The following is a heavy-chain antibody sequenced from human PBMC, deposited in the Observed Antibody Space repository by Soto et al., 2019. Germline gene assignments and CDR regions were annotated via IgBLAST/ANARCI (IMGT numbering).Heavy chain of an antibody. CDR2: IYYSGIT. CDR1: GSSISSGNW. V-gene: IGHV4-4*02. D-gene: IGHD3-10*01. CDR3: GSNYGSGSYFSS. J-gene: IGHJ5*02. Sequence: QLQLQESGPGLVKPSGTLSLTCVVSGSSISSGNWWSWVRQPPGKGLEWIGEIYYSGITNYNPSLKSRVIISVDKYKNQFSLKLSSVTAADTAVYYCGSNYGSGSYFSSWGQGALVTVSS.